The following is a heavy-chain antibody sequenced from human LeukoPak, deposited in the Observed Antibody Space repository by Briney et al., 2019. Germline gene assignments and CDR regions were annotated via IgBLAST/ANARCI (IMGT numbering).Heavy chain of an antibody. V-gene: IGHV3-48*02. CDR3: TRGVKEMQNY. CDR2: ISIKGDTR. Sequence: AGGSLRLSCAVSGFSVRDYSMNWVRQVPGKGLDWVSLISIKGDTRYYADSVKGRFTISRDNAKNSLYLQMNSLRDEDTAVYYCTRGVKEMQNYWGQGTLVTVSS. J-gene: IGHJ4*02. CDR1: GFSVRDYS. D-gene: IGHD3-22*01.